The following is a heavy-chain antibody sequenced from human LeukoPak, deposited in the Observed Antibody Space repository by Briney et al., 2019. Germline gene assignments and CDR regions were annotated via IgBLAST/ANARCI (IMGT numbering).Heavy chain of an antibody. V-gene: IGHV3-7*01. Sequence: GGSLRLSCAASRFTFSSYGMHWVRQAPGKGLEWVANIKQDGSEKYYVDSVKGRFTISRDNAKNSLYLQMNSLRAEDTAVYYCARDSSLGYSPDYWGQGTLVTVSS. CDR3: ARDSSLGYSPDY. D-gene: IGHD5-18*01. CDR2: IKQDGSEK. J-gene: IGHJ4*02. CDR1: RFTFSSYG.